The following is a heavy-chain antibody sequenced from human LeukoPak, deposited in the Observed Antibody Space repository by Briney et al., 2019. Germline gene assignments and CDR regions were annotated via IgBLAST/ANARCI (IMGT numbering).Heavy chain of an antibody. J-gene: IGHJ5*02. CDR1: GFTFTTCA. CDR3: TKGEDYGAKTRLPNYNWFDP. CDR2: IRYDGNNK. V-gene: IGHV3-30*02. Sequence: PGGSLRLSCAASGFTFTTCAMHWVRQAPGKGLEWVAYIRYDGNNKNYADSVKGRFTISRDNSKDMLYLQMNGLAPEDTAVYYCTKGEDYGAKTRLPNYNWFDPWGQGTLVTVSS. D-gene: IGHD4-23*01.